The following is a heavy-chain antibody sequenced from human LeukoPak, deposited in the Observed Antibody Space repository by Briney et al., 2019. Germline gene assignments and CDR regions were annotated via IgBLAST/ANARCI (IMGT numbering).Heavy chain of an antibody. CDR1: GGTFSSYA. D-gene: IGHD6-6*01. CDR2: INPNSGGT. J-gene: IGHJ4*02. V-gene: IGHV1-69*10. CDR3: AGGKVAARLPYYFDY. Sequence: GASVKVSCKASGGTFSSYAISWVRQAPGQGLEWMGWINPNSGGTNYAQKFQGRVTITADKSTSTAYMELSSLRSEDTAVYYCAGGKVAARLPYYFDYWGQGTLVTVSS.